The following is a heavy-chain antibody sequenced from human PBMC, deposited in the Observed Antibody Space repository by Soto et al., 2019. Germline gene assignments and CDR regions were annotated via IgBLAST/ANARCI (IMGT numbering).Heavy chain of an antibody. J-gene: IGHJ3*02. D-gene: IGHD1-1*01. CDR2: IYPRDSET. CDR3: ASSTLAPRLQRHFD. Sequence: GESLKISCKGSGKVLNHYWNAWVRQMPGKSLEWMAVIYPRDSETRYIQSFQGHVSVSADTSLFTAYSHWTSTSASDTAMYYCASSTLAPRLQRHFD. V-gene: IGHV5-51*01. CDR1: GKVLNHYW.